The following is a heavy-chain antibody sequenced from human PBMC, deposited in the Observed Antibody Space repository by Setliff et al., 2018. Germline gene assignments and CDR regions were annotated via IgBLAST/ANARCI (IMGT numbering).Heavy chain of an antibody. CDR2: VYYSGTA. V-gene: IGHV4-61*10. D-gene: IGHD5-12*01. CDR1: GDSISSRHYY. J-gene: IGHJ4*02. Sequence: SETLSLTCTVSGDSISSRHYYWSWIRQPAGKGLEWIGYVYYSGTANYSPSLRSRLTISVDTSKNQFSLKLRSVTAADTAVYYCARGGTFRYFDFWGQGAPVTVSS. CDR3: ARGGTFRYFDF.